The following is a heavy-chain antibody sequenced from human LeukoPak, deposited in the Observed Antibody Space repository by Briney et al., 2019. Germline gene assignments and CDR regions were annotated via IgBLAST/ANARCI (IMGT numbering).Heavy chain of an antibody. J-gene: IGHJ3*02. CDR2: INHSGST. Sequence: PSETLSLTCTVYGGSFSGYYWSWIRQPPGKGLEWIGEINHSGSTNYNPSLKSRVTISVDTSKNQFSLKLSSVTAADTAVYYCARGRRRDGYPPRSARFGAFDIWGQGTMVTVSS. CDR1: GGSFSGYY. V-gene: IGHV4-34*01. CDR3: ARGRRRDGYPPRSARFGAFDI. D-gene: IGHD5-24*01.